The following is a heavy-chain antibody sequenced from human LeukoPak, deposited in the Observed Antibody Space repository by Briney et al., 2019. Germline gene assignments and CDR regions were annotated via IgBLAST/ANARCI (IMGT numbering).Heavy chain of an antibody. D-gene: IGHD4-17*01. CDR3: ARMDYGDDY. CDR2: IHSGGTT. V-gene: IGHV3-53*01. CDR1: GFTFSSYW. J-gene: IGHJ4*02. Sequence: PGGPLRLSCAASGFTFSSYWMSWVRQAPGKGLEWVSVIHSGGTTHYADSVKGRFTISRDTSKNTVYLQMNSLSAEDTAVYYCARMDYGDDYWGQGTLVTVSS.